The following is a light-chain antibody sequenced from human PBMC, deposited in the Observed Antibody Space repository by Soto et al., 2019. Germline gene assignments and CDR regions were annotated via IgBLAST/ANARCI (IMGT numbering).Light chain of an antibody. V-gene: IGLV4-69*01. CDR2: VNSDGSH. J-gene: IGLJ3*02. Sequence: LVLTQSPSASASLGASVKLTCTLSSGHSSYAIAWHQQQPEEGPRYLMKVNSDGSHTKGDGIPDRFSGSSSGAERYLIISSLQSEDEADYYCQTWGTGIRVFGGGTKLTVL. CDR1: SGHSSYA. CDR3: QTWGTGIRV.